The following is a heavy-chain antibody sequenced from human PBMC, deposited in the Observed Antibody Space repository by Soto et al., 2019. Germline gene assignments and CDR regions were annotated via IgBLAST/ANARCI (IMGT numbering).Heavy chain of an antibody. CDR2: INHSGST. V-gene: IGHV4-34*01. J-gene: IGHJ3*02. D-gene: IGHD3-3*01. CDR1: GGSFSGYY. CDR3: ARGVDYDFWSGYYTAFDI. Sequence: SETLSLTCAVYGGSFSGYYWSWIRQPPGKGLEWIGEINHSGSTNYNPSLKSRVTISVDTSKNQFSLKLSSVTAADTAVYYCARGVDYDFWSGYYTAFDIWGQGTMVTVSS.